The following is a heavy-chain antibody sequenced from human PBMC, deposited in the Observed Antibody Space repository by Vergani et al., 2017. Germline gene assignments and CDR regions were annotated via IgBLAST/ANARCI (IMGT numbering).Heavy chain of an antibody. CDR2: IKRDGSEK. D-gene: IGHD2-2*01. CDR3: ARPLRFCSSTSCYQGLSFDC. V-gene: IGHV3-7*01. J-gene: IGHJ4*02. Sequence: EVQLVESGGGLVQPGGSLRLSCAASGFTFSSYCMSWVRQAPGKGLEWVANIKRDGSEKYYVDSVKGRFTISIDNAKNSLYLQMNSLRDEDTAVYYCARPLRFCSSTSCYQGLSFDCWGQGTLVTVSS. CDR1: GFTFSSYC.